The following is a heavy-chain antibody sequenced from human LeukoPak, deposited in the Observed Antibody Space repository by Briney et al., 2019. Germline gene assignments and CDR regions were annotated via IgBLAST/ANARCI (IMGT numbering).Heavy chain of an antibody. V-gene: IGHV3-23*01. CDR2: ISGSAIST. J-gene: IGHJ4*02. CDR3: AKRSVSGTYFFDF. D-gene: IGHD1-26*01. Sequence: GGSLRPSCAASGFTFSNNAMSWVRLAPGKGLEWVSSISGSAISTLYADSVKGRFTISRDNSKNTLYLQMDSLRAEDTAVYYCAKRSVSGTYFFDFWGQGALVTVSS. CDR1: GFTFSNNA.